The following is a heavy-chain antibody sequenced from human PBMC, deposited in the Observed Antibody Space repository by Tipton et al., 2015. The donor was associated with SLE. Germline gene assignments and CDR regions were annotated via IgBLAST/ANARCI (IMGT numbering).Heavy chain of an antibody. D-gene: IGHD1-1*01. CDR2: INHSGST. CDR3: ARTLARAFDI. CDR1: GGSFSGYY. J-gene: IGHJ3*02. Sequence: TLSLTCAVYGGSFSGYYWSWIRQPPGKGLEWIGEINHSGSTSYNPSLKSRVTMSLDTSKNQFSLQLNSVTPEDTAVYYCARTLARAFDIWGQGTMVTVSS. V-gene: IGHV4-34*01.